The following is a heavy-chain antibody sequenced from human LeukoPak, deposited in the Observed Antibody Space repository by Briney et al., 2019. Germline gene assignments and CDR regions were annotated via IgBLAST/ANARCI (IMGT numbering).Heavy chain of an antibody. D-gene: IGHD2-15*01. CDR2: IDPNTGGT. J-gene: IGHJ6*02. V-gene: IGHV1-2*04. CDR1: GYTFTDSY. Sequence: GASVKVSCKASGYTFTDSYMHWVRQAPGQGLEWMGWIDPNTGGTNYALKFQGWVTLTRDTSISTAYIEVTRLRSDDTAVYYCARDGYCSGGSCYSPEDYYYYGMDVWGQGTTVTVSS. CDR3: ARDGYCSGGSCYSPEDYYYYGMDV.